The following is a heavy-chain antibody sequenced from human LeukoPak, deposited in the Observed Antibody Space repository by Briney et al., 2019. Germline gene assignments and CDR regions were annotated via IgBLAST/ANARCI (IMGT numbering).Heavy chain of an antibody. Sequence: SETLSFTCTVSGGSISSGDYYWSWIRQPPGKGLEWIGYIYYSGSTYYNPSLKSRVTISVDTSKNQFSLKLSSVTAADTAVYYCAGVTTDYYFDSWGQGTLVTVSS. CDR2: IYYSGST. CDR1: GGSISSGDYY. V-gene: IGHV4-30-4*01. D-gene: IGHD1-1*01. J-gene: IGHJ4*02. CDR3: AGVTTDYYFDS.